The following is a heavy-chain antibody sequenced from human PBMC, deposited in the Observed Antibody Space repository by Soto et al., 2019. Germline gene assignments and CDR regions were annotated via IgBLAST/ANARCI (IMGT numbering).Heavy chain of an antibody. J-gene: IGHJ6*03. V-gene: IGHV1-3*01. Sequence: ASVKVSCKASGYTFTSYAMHWVRQAPGQRLEWMGWINAGNGNTKYSQKFQGRVTITRDTSASTAYMELSSLRSEDTAVYYCARECYVPVRLYYYYYMDVWGKGTTVTVSS. CDR3: ARECYVPVRLYYYYYMDV. CDR2: INAGNGNT. D-gene: IGHD3-10*02. CDR1: GYTFTSYA.